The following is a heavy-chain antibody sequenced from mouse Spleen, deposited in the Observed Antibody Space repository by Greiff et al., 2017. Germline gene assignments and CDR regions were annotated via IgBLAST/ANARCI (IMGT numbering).Heavy chain of an antibody. CDR2: IWTAGGT. CDR1: GFPLTKYG. Sequence: VQLVESGPGLVAPSQSLSITCTVSGFPLTKYGISWVRQPPGKGLEWLGVIWTAGGTSYNSALKSRLSISKDNSKSQVFLRMNSLRTDDTARYFCARGVDYIEYILDYWGQETSVTVAS. V-gene: IGHV2-9-1*01. J-gene: IGHJ4*01. D-gene: IGHD2-13*01. CDR3: ARGVDYIEYILDY.